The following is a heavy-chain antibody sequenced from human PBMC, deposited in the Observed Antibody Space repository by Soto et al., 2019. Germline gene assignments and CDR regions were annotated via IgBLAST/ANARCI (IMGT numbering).Heavy chain of an antibody. CDR1: GDSISSYY. CDR2: IYNSGNT. J-gene: IGHJ4*02. CDR3: AAPPRY. Sequence: TLSLTCTVSGDSISSYYWNWIRQPPGKGLEWICYIYNSGNTNYSPSLRSRVTISVDTSKNQFSLKLTSVTAADTAVYYCAAPPRYWGQGTLVTISS. D-gene: IGHD6-6*01. V-gene: IGHV4-59*01.